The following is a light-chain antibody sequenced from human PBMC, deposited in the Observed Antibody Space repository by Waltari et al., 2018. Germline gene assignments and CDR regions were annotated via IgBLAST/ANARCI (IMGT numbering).Light chain of an antibody. CDR2: EAV. Sequence: DTQLTQSPSTLSASVGDRVTITCRARQSVTTWLAWYQQKPGKAPKLLIYEAVKLDSGVPSSFSGGGSGTHFTLTITSLQPDDVASYYCQQYNSYPWTFGPGTKVEI. J-gene: IGKJ1*01. CDR3: QQYNSYPWT. CDR1: QSVTTW. V-gene: IGKV1-5*01.